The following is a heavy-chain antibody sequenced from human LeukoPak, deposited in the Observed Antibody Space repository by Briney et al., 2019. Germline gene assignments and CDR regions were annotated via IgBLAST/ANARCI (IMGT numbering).Heavy chain of an antibody. CDR1: GFTFSSYG. Sequence: QPGGSLRLSCAASGFTFSSYGMHWVRQAPGKGLEWVAVISYDGSNKYYADSVKGRFTISRDNSKNTLYLQMNSLRAEDTAVYYCAKDVDGGYERWAFDIWGQGTMVTVSS. J-gene: IGHJ3*02. CDR2: ISYDGSNK. CDR3: AKDVDGGYERWAFDI. V-gene: IGHV3-30*18. D-gene: IGHD5-12*01.